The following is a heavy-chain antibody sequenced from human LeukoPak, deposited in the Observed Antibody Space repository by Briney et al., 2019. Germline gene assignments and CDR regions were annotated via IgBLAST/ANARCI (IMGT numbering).Heavy chain of an antibody. CDR1: GYSFTNYW. J-gene: IGHJ4*02. CDR2: IYPGDSDT. Sequence: GESLKISCKGSGYSFTNYWIGWVRQMPGKGLEWMGIIYPGDSDTRYSPSFQGQVTISADKSISTAYLQWSSLKASDTAMYYCARQLGIAAAGNFWIDYWGQGTLVTVSS. V-gene: IGHV5-51*01. CDR3: ARQLGIAAAGNFWIDY. D-gene: IGHD6-13*01.